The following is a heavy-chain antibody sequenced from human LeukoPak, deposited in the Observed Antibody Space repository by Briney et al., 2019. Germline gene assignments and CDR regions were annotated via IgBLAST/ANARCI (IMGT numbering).Heavy chain of an antibody. Sequence: GGSLRLSCAASGFTFSNYWMHWVRQAPGKGLVWVSRINTDGSTTTYADSVKGRFTISRDNAKNTLYLQMNSLRADDTAVHYCARAADYYASGIFYWGQGTLVTVSS. J-gene: IGHJ4*02. CDR3: ARAADYYASGIFY. V-gene: IGHV3-74*01. D-gene: IGHD3-10*01. CDR1: GFTFSNYW. CDR2: INTDGSTT.